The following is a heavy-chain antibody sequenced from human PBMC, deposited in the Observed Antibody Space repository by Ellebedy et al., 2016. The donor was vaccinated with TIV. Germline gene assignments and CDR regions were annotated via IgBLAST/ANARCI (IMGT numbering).Heavy chain of an antibody. CDR2: ISNTGSRT. V-gene: IGHV3-23*01. CDR1: GFTFSSYA. CDR3: AKGSQVLPLFDY. J-gene: IGHJ4*02. Sequence: PGGSLRLSCAASGFTFSSYAMSWVRQAPGKGLEWVSTISNTGSRTYYADSVEGRFIISRDNSKKTLYLQMNSLRAEDTAVYYCAKGSQVLPLFDYWGQGTLVTVSS. D-gene: IGHD2-15*01.